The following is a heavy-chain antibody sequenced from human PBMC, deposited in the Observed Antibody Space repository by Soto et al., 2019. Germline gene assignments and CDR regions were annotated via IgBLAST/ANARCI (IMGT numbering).Heavy chain of an antibody. CDR1: GFTFSNYW. V-gene: IGHV3-7*05. D-gene: IGHD6-13*01. CDR3: ARVTRTFSSSWYFDS. Sequence: GGSLRLSCAASGFTFSNYWMSWVRQAPGKGLEWVANIKQDGTEQYYVDSVKGRFTFSRDNPKNSLYLQMDSLRAEDTAVYYCARVTRTFSSSWYFDSWGQGVLVTVSS. CDR2: IKQDGTEQ. J-gene: IGHJ4*02.